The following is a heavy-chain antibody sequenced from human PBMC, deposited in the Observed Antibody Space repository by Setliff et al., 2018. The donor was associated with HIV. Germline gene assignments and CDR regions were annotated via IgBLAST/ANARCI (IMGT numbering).Heavy chain of an antibody. V-gene: IGHV1-69*05. D-gene: IGHD1-26*01. Sequence: SVKVSCKASGGTFSSYAISWVRQAPGQGLEWMGGIIPIFGTANYAQKFQGRVTITTDESTSTAYMELSSLRSEDTAVYYCARDISPQGVGATVVYWGQGTLVTVSS. CDR3: ARDISPQGVGATVVY. J-gene: IGHJ4*02. CDR2: IIPIFGTA. CDR1: GGTFSSYA.